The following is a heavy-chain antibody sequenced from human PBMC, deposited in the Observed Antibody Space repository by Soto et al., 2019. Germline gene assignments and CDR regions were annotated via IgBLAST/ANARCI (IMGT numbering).Heavy chain of an antibody. D-gene: IGHD3-10*01. J-gene: IGHJ4*02. CDR2: IRADNGET. CDR3: AREDGSGRYYRGHLDS. V-gene: IGHV1-3*01. CDR1: GYTFSSYT. Sequence: GASVKVSCKASGYTFSSYTLQWARQAPGQSLKWVGWIRADNGETLYSQKFQGRVTVTKDTSATTTYMELSSLRSEGTSVYYCAREDGSGRYYRGHLDSWGQGTPVTVS.